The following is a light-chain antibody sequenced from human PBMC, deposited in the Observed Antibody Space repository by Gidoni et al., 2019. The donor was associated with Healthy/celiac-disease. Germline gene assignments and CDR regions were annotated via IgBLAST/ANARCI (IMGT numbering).Light chain of an antibody. CDR3: SSYAGSNNLV. Sequence: QSALTQPPSASGSHGQSVPISCTGTSSDVGGYNYGSWYQQHPGKAPKLMIYEVSKRPPGVPDRFSGSKSGNTASLTVSGLQAEDEADYYCSSYAGSNNLVFGGGTKLTVL. V-gene: IGLV2-8*01. J-gene: IGLJ2*01. CDR1: SSDVGGYNY. CDR2: EVS.